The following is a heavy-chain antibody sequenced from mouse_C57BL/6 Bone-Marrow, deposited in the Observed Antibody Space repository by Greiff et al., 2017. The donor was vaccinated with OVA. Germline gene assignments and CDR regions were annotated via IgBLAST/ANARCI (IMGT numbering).Heavy chain of an antibody. J-gene: IGHJ1*03. CDR2: ISSGGDYI. CDR3: TRHYDYDSWYFDV. CDR1: GFTFSSYA. D-gene: IGHD2-4*01. V-gene: IGHV5-9-1*02. Sequence: EVKLMESGEGLVKPGGSLKLSCAASGFTFSSYAMAWVRQTPEKRLEWVAYISSGGDYIYYADTVKGRFTISRDNARNTLYLQMSSLKSEDTAMYYCTRHYDYDSWYFDVWGTGTTVTVSS.